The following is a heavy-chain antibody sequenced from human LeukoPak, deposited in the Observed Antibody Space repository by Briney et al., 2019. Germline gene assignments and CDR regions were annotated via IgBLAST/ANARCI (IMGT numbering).Heavy chain of an antibody. V-gene: IGHV4-31*03. Sequence: SETLSLTCTVSGDSISSGVYYWSWIRQQPGTGLEWIGYIFYRGNTSYNPSLRSRITISVETSTNQFSLKLASVTAADTAVYYCARHNEAARSMNYYYMDVWGKGTTVTVSS. D-gene: IGHD6-6*01. CDR1: GDSISSGVYY. CDR2: IFYRGNT. CDR3: ARHNEAARSMNYYYMDV. J-gene: IGHJ6*03.